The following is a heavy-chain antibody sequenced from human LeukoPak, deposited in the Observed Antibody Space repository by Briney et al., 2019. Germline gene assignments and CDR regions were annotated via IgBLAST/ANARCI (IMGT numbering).Heavy chain of an antibody. J-gene: IGHJ5*02. CDR2: INPHSGGT. CDR1: EYTFTGYY. Sequence: GASVKVSCKASEYTFTGYYMHWVRQAPGQGLEWMGWINPHSGGTNYAQKLQGRVTMTTDTSTSTAYMELRSLRSDDTAVYYCARDLSEITMIVGLGWFDPWGQGTLVTVSS. V-gene: IGHV1-2*02. D-gene: IGHD3-22*01. CDR3: ARDLSEITMIVGLGWFDP.